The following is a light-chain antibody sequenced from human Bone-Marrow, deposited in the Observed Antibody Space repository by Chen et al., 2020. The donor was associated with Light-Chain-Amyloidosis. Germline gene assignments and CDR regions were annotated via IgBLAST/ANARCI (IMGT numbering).Light chain of an antibody. J-gene: IGLJ3*02. CDR1: NIGSTS. V-gene: IGLV3-21*02. CDR3: QVWDRSSDRPV. Sequence: SYVLPQPSSVSVAPGQTATIACGGNNIGSTSVHWYQQTPGQAPLLVVYDDSDRPSGIPERLSGSNSGNTPTLTISRVEAGDEADYYCQVWDRSSDRPVFGGGTKLTVL. CDR2: DDS.